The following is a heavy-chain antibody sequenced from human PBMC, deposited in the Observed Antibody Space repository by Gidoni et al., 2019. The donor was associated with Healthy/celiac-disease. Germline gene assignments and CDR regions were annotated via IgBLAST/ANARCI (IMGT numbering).Heavy chain of an antibody. D-gene: IGHD4-17*01. V-gene: IGHV3-21*01. CDR2: IIINDYI. CDR3: ARHPYGTPFDY. Sequence: VQLLESGGGLVKPAGSLRLSCTASVLTFSSYSMNWFRQAPGKGLEWVSSIIINDYIYYADSVKGRFTISRDNAKNSLYLQRNSLRAEDTAVYYCARHPYGTPFDYWGQGTLVTVSS. J-gene: IGHJ4*02. CDR1: VLTFSSYS.